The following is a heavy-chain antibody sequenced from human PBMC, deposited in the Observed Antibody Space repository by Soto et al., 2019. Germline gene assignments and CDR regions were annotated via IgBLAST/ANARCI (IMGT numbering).Heavy chain of an antibody. J-gene: IGHJ4*02. CDR1: GFTFSSYW. CDR3: VRTSLVVAAATREDY. CDR2: INSDGSST. Sequence: GGSLRLSCAASGFTFSSYWMHRVRQAPGKGLVWVSRINSDGSSTSYADSVKGRFTISRGNAKNTLYLQMNSLRAEDTAVYYCVRTSLVVAAATREDYWGQGTLVTVSS. D-gene: IGHD2-15*01. V-gene: IGHV3-74*01.